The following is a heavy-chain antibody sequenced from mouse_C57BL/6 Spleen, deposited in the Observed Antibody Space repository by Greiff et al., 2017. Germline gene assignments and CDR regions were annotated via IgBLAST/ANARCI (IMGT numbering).Heavy chain of an antibody. CDR3: ARRGQSTMVTTEAMDY. D-gene: IGHD2-2*01. CDR1: GYTFTSYW. Sequence: QVQLKQPGAELVKPGASVKLSCKASGYTFTSYWMQWVKQRPGQGLEWIGEIDPSDSYTNYNQKFKGKATLTVDTSSSTAYMQLSSLTSEDSAVYYCARRGQSTMVTTEAMDYWGQGTSVTVSS. CDR2: IDPSDSYT. V-gene: IGHV1-50*01. J-gene: IGHJ4*01.